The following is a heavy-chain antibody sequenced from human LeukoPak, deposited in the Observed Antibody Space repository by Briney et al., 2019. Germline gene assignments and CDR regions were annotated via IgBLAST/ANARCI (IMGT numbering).Heavy chain of an antibody. V-gene: IGHV3-23*01. CDR3: AKPPDCSGGSCYYYGMDV. D-gene: IGHD2-15*01. J-gene: IGHJ6*02. CDR1: GFTFSNYG. Sequence: GGSLRLSCAASGFTFSNYGMSWVRQAPGKGLEWVSAISATGGSTYYADSVKGRFIISRDNSKNTLYLRMNSLRAEDTAVYYCAKPPDCSGGSCYYYGMDVWGQGTTVTVSS. CDR2: ISATGGST.